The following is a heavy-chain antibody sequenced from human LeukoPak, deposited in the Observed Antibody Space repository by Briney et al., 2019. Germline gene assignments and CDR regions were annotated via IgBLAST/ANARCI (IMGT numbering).Heavy chain of an antibody. V-gene: IGHV3-48*03. Sequence: GGSLRLSCAASGFTFSDYVMNWVRQAPGKGLEWVSYISSDSNTIYYADSVQGRFTISRDNTKNSLYLQMNSLRAEDTAVYYCARARRQGFPNLWGQGTLVIVSS. J-gene: IGHJ5*02. CDR3: ARARRQGFPNL. D-gene: IGHD3-3*01. CDR2: ISSDSNTI. CDR1: GFTFSDYV.